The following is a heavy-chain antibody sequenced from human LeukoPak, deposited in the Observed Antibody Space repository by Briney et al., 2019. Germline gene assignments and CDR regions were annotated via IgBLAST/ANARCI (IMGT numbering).Heavy chain of an antibody. CDR3: ASGYSLDY. CDR1: GFTFSSYG. D-gene: IGHD3-22*01. V-gene: IGHV3-30*03. Sequence: GRSLRLSCAASGFTFSSYGMHWVRQAPGKGLEWVAVISYDGSNKYYADSVKGRFTISRDNSKNTLYLRMNSLRAEDTAVYYCASGYSLDYWGQGTLVTVSS. J-gene: IGHJ4*02. CDR2: ISYDGSNK.